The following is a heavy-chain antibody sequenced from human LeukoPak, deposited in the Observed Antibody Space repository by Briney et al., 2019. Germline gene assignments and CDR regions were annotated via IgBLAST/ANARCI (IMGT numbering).Heavy chain of an antibody. J-gene: IGHJ4*02. CDR2: ISYDGSNK. CDR1: GFTFSSYG. Sequence: PGGSLRLSCAASGFTFSSYGMHWVRQAPGKGLEWVAVISYDGSNKYYADSVKGRFTISRDNSKNTLYLQMNSLRAEDTAVYYCAKDLGYARSSFDYWGQGTLVTVSS. CDR3: AKDLGYARSSFDY. V-gene: IGHV3-30*18. D-gene: IGHD5-12*01.